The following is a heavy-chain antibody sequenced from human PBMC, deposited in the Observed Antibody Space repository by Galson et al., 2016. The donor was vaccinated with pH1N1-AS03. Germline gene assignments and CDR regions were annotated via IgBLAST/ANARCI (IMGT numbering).Heavy chain of an antibody. CDR3: ARDRSYDHMGDAFYL. V-gene: IGHV3-30*09. CDR1: GYTFSTFA. CDR2: ISHDGNNR. J-gene: IGHJ3*01. D-gene: IGHD3-22*01. Sequence: SLRLSCAASGYTFSTFALHWVRQAPGKGLEALAFISHDGNNRYYTQSVRGRFAISRDNSKNTLYLQMNSLRPDDTAVYYCARDRSYDHMGDAFYLWGQGTMVTVSS.